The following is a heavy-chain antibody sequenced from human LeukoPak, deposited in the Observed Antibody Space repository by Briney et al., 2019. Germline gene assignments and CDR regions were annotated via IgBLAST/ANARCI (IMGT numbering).Heavy chain of an antibody. V-gene: IGHV4-59*01. CDR1: GGSISSYN. J-gene: IGHJ4*02. Sequence: SETLSLTCTVSGGSISSYNWTWIRQPPGKGLEWIGNIYYSGSTSYNPSLKSRVTISVDTSKNQFSLKLSSVTAADTAVYYCARGKYFFDYWGQGTLVSVST. CDR2: IYYSGST. CDR3: ARGKYFFDY.